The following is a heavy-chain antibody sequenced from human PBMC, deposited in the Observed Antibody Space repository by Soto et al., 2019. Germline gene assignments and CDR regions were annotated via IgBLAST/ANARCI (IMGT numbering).Heavy chain of an antibody. CDR1: GFTFSSYS. Sequence: PGGSLRLSCAASGFTFSSYSMNWVRQAPGKGLEWVSSISSSSSYIYYADSVKGRFTISRDNAKNSLYLQMNSLRAEDTAVYYCARHLQDIVVVPADLIDYWGQGTLVNVSS. V-gene: IGHV3-21*01. CDR3: ARHLQDIVVVPADLIDY. CDR2: ISSSSSYI. J-gene: IGHJ4*02. D-gene: IGHD2-2*01.